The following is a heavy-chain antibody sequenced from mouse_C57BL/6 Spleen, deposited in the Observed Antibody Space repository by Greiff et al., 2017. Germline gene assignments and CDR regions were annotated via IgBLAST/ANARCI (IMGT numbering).Heavy chain of an antibody. V-gene: IGHV2-9-1*01. J-gene: IGHJ4*01. CDR2: IWTGGGT. D-gene: IGHD1-1*01. CDR3: ARTSLYYGSSYAHAMDY. CDR1: GFSLTSYA. Sequence: VKLMESGPGLVAPSQSLSITCTVSGFSLTSYAISWVRQPPGKGLEWLGVIWTGGGTNYNSALKSRLSISKDNSKSQVFLKMNSLQTDDTARYYCARTSLYYGSSYAHAMDYWGQGTSVTVSS.